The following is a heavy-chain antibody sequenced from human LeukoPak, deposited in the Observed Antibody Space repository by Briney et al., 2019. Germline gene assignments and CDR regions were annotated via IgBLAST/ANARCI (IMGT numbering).Heavy chain of an antibody. CDR1: GFTFSSYA. J-gene: IGHJ3*02. CDR2: IGGDGGGI. D-gene: IGHD2-15*01. Sequence: GGSLRLSCAASGFTFSSYAMTWVRQAPGKGLEWVSVIGGDGGGIQYADSVKGRFTISRDNSKNTLDLQMNSLTDEDTAVYYCAKYVVVVVGIPQRAFDIWGQGTMVTASP. V-gene: IGHV3-23*01. CDR3: AKYVVVVVGIPQRAFDI.